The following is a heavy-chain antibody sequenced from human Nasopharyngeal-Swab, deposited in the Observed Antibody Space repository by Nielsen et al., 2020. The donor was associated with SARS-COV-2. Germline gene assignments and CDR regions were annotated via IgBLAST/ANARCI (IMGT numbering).Heavy chain of an antibody. D-gene: IGHD3-22*01. V-gene: IGHV3-30-3*01. CDR3: ARTDSSGYYPVTYYYYGMDV. J-gene: IGHJ6*02. Sequence: VRLAPGKGLEWVAVISYDGSNKYYADSVKGRFTISRDNSKNTLYLQMNGLRAEDTAVYYCARTDSSGYYPVTYYYYGMDVWGQGTTVTVSS. CDR2: ISYDGSNK.